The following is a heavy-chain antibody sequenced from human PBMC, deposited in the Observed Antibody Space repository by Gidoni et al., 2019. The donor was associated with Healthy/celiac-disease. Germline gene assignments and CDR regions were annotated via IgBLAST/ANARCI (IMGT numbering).Heavy chain of an antibody. V-gene: IGHV2-26*01. J-gene: IGHJ6*02. D-gene: IGHD6-13*01. CDR3: ARIREQQLVRAFYYYYGMDV. Sequence: QVTLKESGPVLVKPTETLTLTCTVSGFSLSNARMGVSWIRQPPGKALEWLAHIFSNDEKSYSTSLKSRLTISKDTSKSQVVLTMTNMDPVDTATYYCARIREQQLVRAFYYYYGMDVWGQGTTVTVSS. CDR1: GFSLSNARMG. CDR2: IFSNDEK.